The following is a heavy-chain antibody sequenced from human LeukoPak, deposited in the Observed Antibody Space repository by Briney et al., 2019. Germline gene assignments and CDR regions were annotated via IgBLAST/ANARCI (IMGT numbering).Heavy chain of an antibody. J-gene: IGHJ6*03. Sequence: PSETLSLTCTVSGGSISSYYWSWIRQPAGKGLEWIGRIYTSGSTNYNPSLKSRVTMSVDTSKNQFSLKLSSVTAADTAVYYCARDANPLGYCSSTSCYKYYYDYMDVWGKGTTVTVSS. V-gene: IGHV4-4*07. CDR2: IYTSGST. CDR3: ARDANPLGYCSSTSCYKYYYDYMDV. D-gene: IGHD2-2*02. CDR1: GGSISSYY.